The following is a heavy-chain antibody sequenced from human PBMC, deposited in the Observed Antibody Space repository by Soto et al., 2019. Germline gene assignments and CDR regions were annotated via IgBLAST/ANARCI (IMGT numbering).Heavy chain of an antibody. V-gene: IGHV1-18*01. J-gene: IGHJ6*03. CDR1: GYTFRTSV. Sequence: QIQLIQSGPEVKKPGASMKVSCMASGYTFRTSVITWVRQAPGQGREWVGWISADNDNTNYAQKFQGRVTLTTDTSTTSAYMELRSLRFDDTAVYYCARASHYDTLTSYGSYYYYMDVWGEGTAVTVS. CDR3: ARASHYDTLTSYGSYYYYMDV. CDR2: ISADNDNT. D-gene: IGHD3-9*01.